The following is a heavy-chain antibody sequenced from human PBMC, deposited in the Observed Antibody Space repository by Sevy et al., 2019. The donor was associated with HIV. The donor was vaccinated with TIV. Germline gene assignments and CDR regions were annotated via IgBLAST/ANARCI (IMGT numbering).Heavy chain of an antibody. D-gene: IGHD2-15*01. J-gene: IGHJ4*02. Sequence: GGSLRLSCAASGFTFSNYAMNWVRQAPGKGLEWVSTIGSGGVTTYYAYSVRGRFTISRDISKNTLFLQMNSLSADDTAVYYCTGYALTSRPCFDSWGQGTLVTVSS. CDR3: TGYALTSRPCFDS. CDR2: IGSGGVTT. CDR1: GFTFSNYA. V-gene: IGHV3-23*01.